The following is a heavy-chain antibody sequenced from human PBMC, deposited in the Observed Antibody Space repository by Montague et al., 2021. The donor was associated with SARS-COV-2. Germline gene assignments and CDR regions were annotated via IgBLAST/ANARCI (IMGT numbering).Heavy chain of an antibody. Sequence: SETLSLTCAVYGGSFSGYYWSWIRQPPGKGLEWIGEINHSGSTNXNPSLKSRVTISVDTSKNQFSLKLSSVTAADTAVYYCARARQDVVVPALGIGAYYYYYMDDWGKGTTVTVSS. CDR2: INHSGST. CDR3: ARARQDVVVPALGIGAYYYYYMDD. D-gene: IGHD2-2*01. J-gene: IGHJ6*03. CDR1: GGSFSGYY. V-gene: IGHV4-34*01.